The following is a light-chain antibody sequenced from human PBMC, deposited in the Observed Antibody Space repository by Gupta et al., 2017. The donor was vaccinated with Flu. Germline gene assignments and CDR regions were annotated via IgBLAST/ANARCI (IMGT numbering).Light chain of an antibody. CDR3: YSPTDNNEVV. CDR2: KDT. J-gene: IGLJ3*02. V-gene: IGLV3-27*01. CDR1: LLAKRN. Sequence: SYELTQPSSVSVSPGQTAMITCSGVLLAKRNGRWLQQKPGQAPTLLIYKDTERPSGIPGRFSGSTSGTTVTLTISGAQVEDEADYYCYSPTDNNEVVFGGGTKLTVL.